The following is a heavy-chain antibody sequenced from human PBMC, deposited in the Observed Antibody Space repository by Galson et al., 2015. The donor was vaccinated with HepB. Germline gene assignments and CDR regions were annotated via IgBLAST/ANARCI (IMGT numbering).Heavy chain of an antibody. CDR3: ARGSTEDITLLVGTTSDGWFGP. CDR1: GFTFSRHS. CDR2: ISTTSSYV. D-gene: IGHD3-3*01. Sequence: SLRLSCAASGFTFSRHSMNWIRQAPGKGLEWVSSISTTSSYVHYADSMRDRFTITRDNAKNSLFLRMTSLRVEDTAVYYCARGSTEDITLLVGTTSDGWFGPWGQGTLVTVSP. J-gene: IGHJ5*02. V-gene: IGHV3-21*01.